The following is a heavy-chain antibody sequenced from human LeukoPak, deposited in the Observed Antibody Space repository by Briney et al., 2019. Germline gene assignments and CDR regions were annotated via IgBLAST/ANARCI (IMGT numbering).Heavy chain of an antibody. CDR3: ARGSKMLGYNWFDP. J-gene: IGHJ5*02. V-gene: IGHV4-34*01. CDR1: GGSFSGYY. CDR2: INHSGST. Sequence: PSETLSLTCAVYGGSFSGYYWNWIRQPPGKGLEWIGEINHSGSTNYIPSLTGRVTISVDTSKNQFSLKLSSVTAADTAVYYCARGSKMLGYNWFDPWGQGTLVTVSS. D-gene: IGHD1-26*01.